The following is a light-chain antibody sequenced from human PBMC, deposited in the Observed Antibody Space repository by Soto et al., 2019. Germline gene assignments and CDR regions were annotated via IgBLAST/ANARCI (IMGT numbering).Light chain of an antibody. CDR1: QSVSSN. Sequence: EIVMTQSPATLSVSPGARGTLSCRASQSVSSNLAWYQQKPGQAPRLLIYGASTRATGIPSRFSGSGSGTEFTLTISSRQSEDFAVYYCHQYKNWPRTFGQGTKVDIK. CDR2: GAS. CDR3: HQYKNWPRT. V-gene: IGKV3-15*01. J-gene: IGKJ1*01.